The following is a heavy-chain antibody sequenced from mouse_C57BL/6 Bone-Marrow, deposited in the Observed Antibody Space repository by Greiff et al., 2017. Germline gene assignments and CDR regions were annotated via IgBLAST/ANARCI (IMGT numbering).Heavy chain of an antibody. CDR1: GFTFRDYY. J-gene: IGHJ4*01. D-gene: IGHD2-3*01. CDR3: ARGWLLHAMDY. Sequence: EVKVVESGGGLVQPGGSLKLSCAASGFTFRDYYMYLVRQTPEKRLEWVAYISNGGGSTYYPDTVKGRFTISRDNDKNTLYLQMSRLKSEDTAMYYCARGWLLHAMDYWGQGTSVTVSS. V-gene: IGHV5-12*01. CDR2: ISNGGGST.